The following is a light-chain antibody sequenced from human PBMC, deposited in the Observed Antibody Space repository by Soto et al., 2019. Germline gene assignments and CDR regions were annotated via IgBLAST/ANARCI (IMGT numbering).Light chain of an antibody. Sequence: QPALTQSPSASASLGASVKLTCTLSSGHSNYAIAWHQQQPEKGPRYLMKLNSDGSHRKGDGIPDRFSGSSSGAERYLTISSLQSEDEADYYCQTWGTGIRVFGTGTKVTVL. V-gene: IGLV4-69*01. CDR2: LNSDGSH. CDR1: SGHSNYA. CDR3: QTWGTGIRV. J-gene: IGLJ1*01.